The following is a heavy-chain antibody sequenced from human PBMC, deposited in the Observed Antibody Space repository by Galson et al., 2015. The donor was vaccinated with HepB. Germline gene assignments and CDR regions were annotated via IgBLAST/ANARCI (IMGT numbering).Heavy chain of an antibody. J-gene: IGHJ1*01. Sequence: SLRLSCAASGFTFSSYAMSWVRQAPGKGLEWVSAISGSGGSTYYADSVKGQFTISRDNSKNTLYLQMNSLRAEDTAVYYCAKSHQGYCSGGSCYSYHFQHWGQGTLVTVSS. CDR2: ISGSGGST. D-gene: IGHD2-15*01. V-gene: IGHV3-23*01. CDR1: GFTFSSYA. CDR3: AKSHQGYCSGGSCYSYHFQH.